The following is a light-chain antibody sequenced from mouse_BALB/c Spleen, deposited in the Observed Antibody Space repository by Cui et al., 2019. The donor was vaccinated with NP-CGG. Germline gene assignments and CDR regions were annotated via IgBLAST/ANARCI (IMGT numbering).Light chain of an antibody. Sequence: VVVTQESALTTSPGETVTFTCRSSTGAVTTSNYANWVQEKPDHLFTGLIGGTNNRAPGVPARFSGSLIGDKAALTITGAQTEDEAIYFCALWYSNHWVFGGGTKLTVL. V-gene: IGLV1*01. CDR2: GTN. J-gene: IGLJ1*01. CDR3: ALWYSNHWV. CDR1: TGAVTTSNY.